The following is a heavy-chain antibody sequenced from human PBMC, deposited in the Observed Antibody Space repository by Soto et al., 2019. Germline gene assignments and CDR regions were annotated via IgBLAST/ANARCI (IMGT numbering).Heavy chain of an antibody. CDR1: CGSISSGGYY. V-gene: IGHV4-31*03. CDR3: ARGPPLGY. J-gene: IGHJ4*02. Sequence: TLSLTRTFSCGSISSGGYYWSWIRQHPGKGLEWIGYIYYSGSTYYNPSLKSRVTISVDTSKNQFSLKLSSVTAADTAVYYCARGPPLGYWGQGTLVTVS. CDR2: IYYSGST.